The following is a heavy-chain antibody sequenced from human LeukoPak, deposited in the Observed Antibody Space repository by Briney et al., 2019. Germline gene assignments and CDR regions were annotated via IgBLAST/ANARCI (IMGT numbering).Heavy chain of an antibody. Sequence: GGSLRLSCAASGFTFDDYAMHWVRQAPGKGLEWVSLISWDGGSTYYADSVKGRFTISRDNSKNSLYLQMNSLRAEDTALYYCAKDTDSSGFYGMDVWGQGTTVTVSS. CDR3: AKDTDSSGFYGMDV. J-gene: IGHJ6*02. CDR2: ISWDGGST. D-gene: IGHD3-22*01. V-gene: IGHV3-43D*03. CDR1: GFTFDDYA.